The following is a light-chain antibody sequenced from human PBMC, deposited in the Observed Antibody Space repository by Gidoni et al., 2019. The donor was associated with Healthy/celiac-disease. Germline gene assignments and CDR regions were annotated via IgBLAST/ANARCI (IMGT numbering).Light chain of an antibody. J-gene: IGKJ5*01. Sequence: EIVLTQSPATLSLSPGERATLHCRASQSVSSYLAWYQQKPGQAHRLLIYDASNRATGMPARFSGSGAGTDFTLTISSIEPEDFAVYYCQQRSNWPPIAFGQGTRLEIK. CDR3: QQRSNWPPIA. V-gene: IGKV3-11*01. CDR2: DAS. CDR1: QSVSSY.